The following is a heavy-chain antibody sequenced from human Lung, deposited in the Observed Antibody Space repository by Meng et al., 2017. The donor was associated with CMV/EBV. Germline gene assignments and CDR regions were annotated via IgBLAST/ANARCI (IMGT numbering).Heavy chain of an antibody. J-gene: IGHJ6*02. CDR1: GGSFSGYY. Sequence: SETLSLXCTVYGGSFSGYYWSWIRQPPGKGLEWIGEINHSGSTNYNPSLKSRVTISVDTSKNQFSLKLSSVTAADTAVYYCARGRGKPAAIYYYGMDVWGPGTXVNGAS. D-gene: IGHD2-2*02. CDR3: ARGRGKPAAIYYYGMDV. V-gene: IGHV4-34*01. CDR2: INHSGST.